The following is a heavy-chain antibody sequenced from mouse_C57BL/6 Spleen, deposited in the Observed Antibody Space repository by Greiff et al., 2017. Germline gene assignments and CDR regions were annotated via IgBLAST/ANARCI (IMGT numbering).Heavy chain of an antibody. CDR3: ARDYYAMDY. J-gene: IGHJ4*01. V-gene: IGHV1-64*01. CDR1: GYTFTSYW. Sequence: QVQLQQPGAELVKPGASVKLSCKASGYTFTSYWMHWVKQRPGHGLEWIGMIHPNSGSTNYNEKFKSKATLTVDKSSSTAYLQLSSLTSEDSAVYYCARDYYAMDYWGQGTSVTVSS. CDR2: IHPNSGST.